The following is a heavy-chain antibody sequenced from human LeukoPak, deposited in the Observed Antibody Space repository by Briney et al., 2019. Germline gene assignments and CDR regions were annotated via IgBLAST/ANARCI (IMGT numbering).Heavy chain of an antibody. J-gene: IGHJ4*02. D-gene: IGHD1-26*01. CDR3: AKDGGSYRYFDY. CDR1: GLTFSSYA. V-gene: IGHV3-23*01. CDR2: IRGNSGDP. Sequence: GGSLRLSCAASGLTFSSYAMTWVRHAPGKGLEWPSSIRGNSGDPYYADSVKGRFTISRDNSKNTLYLQMNSLTAEDTAVYYCAKDGGSYRYFDYWGQGTLVSVSS.